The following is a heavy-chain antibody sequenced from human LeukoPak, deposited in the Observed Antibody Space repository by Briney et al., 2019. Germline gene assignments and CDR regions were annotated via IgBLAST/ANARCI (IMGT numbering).Heavy chain of an antibody. CDR1: GFTFTTYA. D-gene: IGHD1-7*01. CDR2: ISGSGGST. CDR3: AKDSSTGTTDY. Sequence: GGSLRLSCAASGFTFTTYAMSWVRQAPGKGLEWVSAISGSGGSTYYADSVKGRFTISRDNSKNTLYLQMNSLRAEGTAVYYCAKDSSTGTTDYWGQGTLVTVSS. J-gene: IGHJ4*02. V-gene: IGHV3-23*01.